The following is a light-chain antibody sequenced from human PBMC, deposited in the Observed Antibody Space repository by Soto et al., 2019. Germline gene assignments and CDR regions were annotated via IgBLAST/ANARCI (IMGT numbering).Light chain of an antibody. CDR1: SSNIGSNY. V-gene: IGLV1-47*01. CDR3: AAWDDSLSGFVV. CDR2: RNN. Sequence: QSVLTQPPSASGTPVQRVTISCSGSSSNIGSNYVYWYQQHPGTAPKLLIYRNNQRPSGVPDRFSGSKSGPSASLAISGLRSGDEADYYCAAWDDSLSGFVVFGGGTKPTVL. J-gene: IGLJ2*01.